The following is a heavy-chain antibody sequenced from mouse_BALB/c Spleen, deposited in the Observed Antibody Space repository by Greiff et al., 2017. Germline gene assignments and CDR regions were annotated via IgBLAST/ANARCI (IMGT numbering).Heavy chain of an antibody. CDR3: TKDGDESYFDY. Sequence: EVKVVESGGGLVKPGGSLKLSCAASGFTFSSYTMSWVRQTLEKRLEWVATISSGGSYTYYPDSVKGRFTISRDNAKNTLYLQMSSLKSEDTAKYCCTKDGDESYFDYWGQGTTLTVSS. J-gene: IGHJ2*01. CDR1: GFTFSSYT. V-gene: IGHV5-6-4*01. CDR2: ISSGGSYT.